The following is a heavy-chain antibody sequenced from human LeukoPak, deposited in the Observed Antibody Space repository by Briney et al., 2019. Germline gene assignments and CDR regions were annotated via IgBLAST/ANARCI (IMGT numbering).Heavy chain of an antibody. D-gene: IGHD5-18*01. J-gene: IGHJ4*02. CDR2: INAGNGNT. Sequence: ASVKVSCKASGCTFTTYAMHWVRQAPGQRLEWMGWINAGNGNTKYSQKFQGRVTITRDTSASTAYMELSSLRSEDTAVYYCARTTAMVTIFDYWGQGTLVTVSS. V-gene: IGHV1-3*01. CDR1: GCTFTTYA. CDR3: ARTTAMVTIFDY.